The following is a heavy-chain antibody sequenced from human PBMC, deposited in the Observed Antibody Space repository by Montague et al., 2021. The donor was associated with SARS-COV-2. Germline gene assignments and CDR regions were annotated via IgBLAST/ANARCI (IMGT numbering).Heavy chain of an antibody. CDR3: ESDQLKAQWPYYYYYMDV. CDR2: ISSSGSTI. D-gene: IGHD2-8*01. V-gene: IGHV3-48*03. J-gene: IGHJ6*03. CDR1: GFTFSSYE. Sequence: SLRLSCAASGFTFSSYEMNWVRQAPGKGLEWVSYISSSGSTIYXXXSXXXRFXISRDNAKNSLYLQMNSLRAEDTAVYYCESDQLKAQWPYYYYYMDVWGKGTTVTVSS.